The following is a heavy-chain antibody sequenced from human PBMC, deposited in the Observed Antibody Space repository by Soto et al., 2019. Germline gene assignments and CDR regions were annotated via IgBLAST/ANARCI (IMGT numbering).Heavy chain of an antibody. V-gene: IGHV3-33*01. J-gene: IGHJ4*02. CDR2: IWYDGSNK. CDR3: ARAQYYDFWSGYPTPDY. CDR1: GFTFSSYG. Sequence: GGSLRLSCAASGFTFSSYGMHWVRQAPGKGLEWVAVIWYDGSNKYYADSVKGRFTISRDNSKNTLYLQMNSLRAEDTAVYYCARAQYYDFWSGYPTPDYWGQGTLVTVSS. D-gene: IGHD3-3*01.